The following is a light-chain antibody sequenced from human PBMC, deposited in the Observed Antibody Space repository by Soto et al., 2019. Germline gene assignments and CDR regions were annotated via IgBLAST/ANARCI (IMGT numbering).Light chain of an antibody. CDR2: GAS. J-gene: IGKJ3*01. CDR3: QQYGSSREFS. V-gene: IGKV3-20*01. Sequence: EIVLTQSPGTLSLSPGERATLSCRASQSVSSSYLAWYQQKPGQAPSLLIYGASSRATGIPDRFSGRGSGTDFALTISRLEPEDFAVYYCQQYGSSREFSFGPGTKVDIK. CDR1: QSVSSSY.